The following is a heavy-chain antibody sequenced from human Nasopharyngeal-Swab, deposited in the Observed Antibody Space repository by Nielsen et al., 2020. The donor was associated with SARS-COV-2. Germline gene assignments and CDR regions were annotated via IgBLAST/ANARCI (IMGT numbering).Heavy chain of an antibody. J-gene: IGHJ4*02. D-gene: IGHD3-9*01. CDR3: ARLVPGYFDWPHDY. V-gene: IGHV4-59*08. CDR2: IYYSGST. Sequence: WIRQPPGQGLEWIGHIYYSGSTNYNPSLKSRVTISVDTSKNQFSLKLSSVTAADTAVYYCARLVPGYFDWPHDYWGQGTLVTVSS.